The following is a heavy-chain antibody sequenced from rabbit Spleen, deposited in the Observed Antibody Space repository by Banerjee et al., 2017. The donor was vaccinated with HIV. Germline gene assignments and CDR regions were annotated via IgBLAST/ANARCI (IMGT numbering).Heavy chain of an antibody. CDR3: TRDPAYASGSGAYIPYL. Sequence: LMEYGGDLVQPGASLTLTCTASGFDFSNYNFMCWVRQAPGKGLEWIACIYMGSSGNTYYASWAKGRFTISKTSSTTVTLQMASLTVADTATYFCTRDPAYASGSGAYIPYLWGPGTLVTVS. CDR1: GFDFSNYNF. CDR2: IYMGSSGNT. D-gene: IGHD1-1*01. V-gene: IGHV1S40*01. J-gene: IGHJ4*01.